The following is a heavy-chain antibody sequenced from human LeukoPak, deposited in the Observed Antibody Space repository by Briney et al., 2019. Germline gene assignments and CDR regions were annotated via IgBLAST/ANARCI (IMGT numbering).Heavy chain of an antibody. CDR1: GGSISSYY. CDR2: IYYSGST. V-gene: IGHV4-59*12. Sequence: SETLSLTCTVSGGSISSYYWSWIRQPPGEGLEWIGYIYYSGSTNYNPSLKSRVTISVDTSKNQFSLKLSSVTAADTAVYYCARVSLSVSFDYWGQGTLVTVSS. J-gene: IGHJ4*02. CDR3: ARVSLSVSFDY. D-gene: IGHD2-8*01.